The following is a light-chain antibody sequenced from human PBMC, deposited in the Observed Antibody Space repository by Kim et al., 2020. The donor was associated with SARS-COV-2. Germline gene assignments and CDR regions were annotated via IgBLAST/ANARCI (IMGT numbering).Light chain of an antibody. J-gene: IGLJ3*02. V-gene: IGLV3-1*01. CDR3: QAWDSSTAV. Sequence: SVSQGKTASITCSGSKLGDKYAYWYQKKPGQSPILVIYQHTKRPSGISQRFSGSSFGNTATLTISRAQTMDEADYYCQAWDSSTAVFGGGTQLTVL. CDR1: KLGDKY. CDR2: QHT.